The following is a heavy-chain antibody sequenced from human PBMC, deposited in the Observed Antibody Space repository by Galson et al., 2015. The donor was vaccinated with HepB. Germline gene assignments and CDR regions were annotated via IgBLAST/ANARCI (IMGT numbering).Heavy chain of an antibody. V-gene: IGHV3-64D*06. CDR3: VKGSSTRWYCPAR. CDR1: GFTFSIYA. J-gene: IGHJ4*01. Sequence: SLRLSCAASGFTFSIYAMHWVRQAPGKGLEHVSVISSNGGDIYYVDSVKGRFIISRDKSKKTLYLQMSSLRAEDTAVYYCVKGSSTRWYCPARWGHGTLVTVTS. D-gene: IGHD6-13*01. CDR2: ISSNGGDI.